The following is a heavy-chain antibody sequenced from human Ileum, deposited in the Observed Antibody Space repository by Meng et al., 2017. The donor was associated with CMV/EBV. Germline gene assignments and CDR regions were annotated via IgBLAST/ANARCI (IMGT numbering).Heavy chain of an antibody. D-gene: IGHD6-6*01. CDR1: GFMFSNYW. CDR3: VRIGYRSSSFDY. V-gene: IGHV3-7*01. J-gene: IGHJ4*02. CDR2: IKEDGRQI. Sequence: SCAGSGFMFSNYWMTWVRQAPGKGLEWVANIKEDGRQIFYVDSVKGRLSVSRDNAKNSLYLQMNSLRAEDTAVYYCVRIGYRSSSFDYWGQGTLVTVSS.